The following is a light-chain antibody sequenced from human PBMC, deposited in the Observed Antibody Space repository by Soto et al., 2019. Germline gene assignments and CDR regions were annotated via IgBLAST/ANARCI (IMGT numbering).Light chain of an antibody. V-gene: IGKV3-20*01. CDR1: QSVSSSY. CDR3: KQYGSSIFT. CDR2: GAS. J-gene: IGKJ3*01. Sequence: EIVLTQSPGTLSLSPGERATLSCRASQSVSSSYLAWYQQKPGQAPRLLIYGASGRATGIPDRFSGSGSGTDFTLTISRLEPEGFAVYYCKQYGSSIFTFGPGTKVDIK.